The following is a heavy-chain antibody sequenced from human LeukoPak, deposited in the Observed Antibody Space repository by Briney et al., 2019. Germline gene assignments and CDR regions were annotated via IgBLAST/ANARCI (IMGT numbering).Heavy chain of an antibody. V-gene: IGHV1-18*01. CDR1: GYTFTSYG. CDR3: ARGSTVFGVVIISISPFDY. D-gene: IGHD3-3*01. J-gene: IGHJ4*02. CDR2: ISAYNGNA. Sequence: ASVKVSCKASGYTFTSYGISWVRQAPGQGLEWMGWISAYNGNANYAQKLQGRVTITRNTSISTAYMELSSLRSEDTAVYYCARGSTVFGVVIISISPFDYWGQGTLVTVSS.